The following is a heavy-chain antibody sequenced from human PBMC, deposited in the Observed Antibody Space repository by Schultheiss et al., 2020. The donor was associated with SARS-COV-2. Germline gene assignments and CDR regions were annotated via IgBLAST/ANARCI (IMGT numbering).Heavy chain of an antibody. V-gene: IGHV4-59*02. J-gene: IGHJ1*01. CDR1: GFTVSSNY. CDR3: GAVVGATHFQH. Sequence: GSLRLSCAASGFTVSSNYMSWVRQAPGKGLEWIGYIFYSGSTHYNPSLKSRVTISVDKSKNQFSLKVSSVTAADTAVYYCGAVVGATHFQHWGQGTLVTVSS. CDR2: IFYSGST. D-gene: IGHD1-26*01.